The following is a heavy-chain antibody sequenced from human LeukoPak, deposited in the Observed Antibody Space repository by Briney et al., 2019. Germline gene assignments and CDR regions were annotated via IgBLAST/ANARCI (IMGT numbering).Heavy chain of an antibody. Sequence: PSETLSLTCTVSGGSISSSSYYWGWIRQPPGKGLEWIGNIFYSGSTYYNPSLKSRVTMSVDTSKIQFSLRLSSGTAANTAVYYCARHIWGGGSGRFDYWGQGTLVTVSS. V-gene: IGHV4-39*01. CDR3: ARHIWGGGSGRFDY. CDR2: IFYSGST. J-gene: IGHJ4*02. CDR1: GGSISSSSYY. D-gene: IGHD3-10*01.